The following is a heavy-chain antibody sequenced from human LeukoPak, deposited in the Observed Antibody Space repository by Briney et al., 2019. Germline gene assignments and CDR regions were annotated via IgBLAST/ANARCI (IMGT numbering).Heavy chain of an antibody. CDR1: GFTFSTYS. Sequence: GGSLRLSCAASGFTFSTYSMNWVRQAPGKGLEWVSSISSSSSYIYYADSVKGRFTISRDNAKDSLYLQMNGLRAEDTAVYYCARDVGYGYFDLWGRGTLVTVSS. D-gene: IGHD2-15*01. J-gene: IGHJ2*01. CDR3: ARDVGYGYFDL. V-gene: IGHV3-21*01. CDR2: ISSSSSYI.